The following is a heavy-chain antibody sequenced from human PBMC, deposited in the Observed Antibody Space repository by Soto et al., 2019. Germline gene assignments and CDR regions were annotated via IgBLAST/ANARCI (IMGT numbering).Heavy chain of an antibody. CDR3: ASDGIGATDFWGYLDY. CDR2: IRFDGSTV. J-gene: IGHJ4*02. D-gene: IGHD7-27*01. CDR1: ESIFRGYG. V-gene: IGHV3-33*01. Sequence: QVLLVESGGGVAQPGTSLRLSCAASESIFRGYGMHWIRQTPGKGLEWVAVIRFDGSTVHYADSVKGRFTSSRDNSRHTLYLQMNSLTVEDTALYYCASDGIGATDFWGYLDYWGQGTLVTVSS.